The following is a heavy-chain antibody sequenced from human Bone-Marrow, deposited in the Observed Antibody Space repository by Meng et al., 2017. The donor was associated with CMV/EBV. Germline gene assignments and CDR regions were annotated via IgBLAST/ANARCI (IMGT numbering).Heavy chain of an antibody. CDR1: GFIFNSYS. D-gene: IGHD2-2*01. V-gene: IGHV3-21*01. CDR3: LTDPTRSTSPDY. CDR2: ISSSSYHI. J-gene: IGHJ4*02. Sequence: GESLKISCAASGFIFNSYSMNWVRQAPGKGLEWVSSISSSSYHIFYADSVKGRFTISRDNAKKSLYLQMNSLRVEDTAVYYCLTDPTRSTSPDYWGQGTLVTVSS.